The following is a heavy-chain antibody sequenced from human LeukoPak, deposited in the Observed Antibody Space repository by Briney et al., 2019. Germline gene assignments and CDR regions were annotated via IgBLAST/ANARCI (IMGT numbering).Heavy chain of an antibody. J-gene: IGHJ4*02. D-gene: IGHD1-14*01. V-gene: IGHV4-4*07. CDR3: ARGDPNQATSFDY. Sequence: PSETLSLTCSVSGGSISGYYWSWIRQPAGKGLEWIGRIYTSGSTNYNPSLKSRVTMSVDTSKNQFSLKLSSVTAADTAVYYCARGDPNQATSFDYWGQGTLVTVSS. CDR1: GGSISGYY. CDR2: IYTSGST.